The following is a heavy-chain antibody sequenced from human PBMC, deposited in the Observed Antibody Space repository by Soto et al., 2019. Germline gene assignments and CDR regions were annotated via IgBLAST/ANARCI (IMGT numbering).Heavy chain of an antibody. CDR1: SGSISTYY. V-gene: IGHV4-59*01. J-gene: IGHJ4*02. CDR3: AGAPNWAYFDF. Sequence: SETLSLTCTVSSGSISTYYWSWIRQPPGKGLEWIGYIYYTGSTNYNPSLKTRVAISMDTSKNQFSLNLSSVTAADTAVYYCAGAPNWAYFDFWGQGTLVTVSS. D-gene: IGHD7-27*01. CDR2: IYYTGST.